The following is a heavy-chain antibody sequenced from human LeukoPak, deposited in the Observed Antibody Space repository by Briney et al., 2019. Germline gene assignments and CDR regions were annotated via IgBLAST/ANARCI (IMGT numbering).Heavy chain of an antibody. Sequence: PSETLSLTCTVSGGSFSSSSYYWTWIRQPPGKGLGWIGYIYYSGSTNYNPSLKSRVTISIDTSKNQFSLKLSSVTAADTAVYYCARGIQVAGAGGFDNWGPGALVTVSS. D-gene: IGHD2-15*01. J-gene: IGHJ4*02. CDR3: ARGIQVAGAGGFDN. CDR2: IYYSGST. CDR1: GGSFSSSSYY. V-gene: IGHV4-61*01.